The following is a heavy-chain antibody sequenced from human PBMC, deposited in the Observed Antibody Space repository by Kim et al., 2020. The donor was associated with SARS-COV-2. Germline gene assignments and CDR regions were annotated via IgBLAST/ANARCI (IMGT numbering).Heavy chain of an antibody. V-gene: IGHV3-21*01. CDR3: ARVLAGMWFFDY. Sequence: GGSLRLSCAASGFTFSSYNMNWVRQAPGKGLEWVSSISSSSSYIYYADSVKGRFTISRDNAKNSLYLQMNSLRAEDTAVYYCARVLAGMWFFDYCGQGTLVTVSS. D-gene: IGHD6-19*01. J-gene: IGHJ4*02. CDR1: GFTFSSYN. CDR2: ISSSSSYI.